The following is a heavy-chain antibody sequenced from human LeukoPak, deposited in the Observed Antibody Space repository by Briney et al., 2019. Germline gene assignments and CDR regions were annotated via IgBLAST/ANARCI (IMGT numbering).Heavy chain of an antibody. CDR3: ARDWGAYYDSSGYYFDAFDI. CDR1: GFTFSSYS. Sequence: GGSLRLSCAASGFTFSSYSMNWVRQAPGKGLEWVSSISSSSSYIYYADSVKGRFTISRDNAKNSLYLQMNSLRAEDTAVYYCARDWGAYYDSSGYYFDAFDIWSQGTMVTVSS. V-gene: IGHV3-21*01. CDR2: ISSSSSYI. J-gene: IGHJ3*02. D-gene: IGHD3-22*01.